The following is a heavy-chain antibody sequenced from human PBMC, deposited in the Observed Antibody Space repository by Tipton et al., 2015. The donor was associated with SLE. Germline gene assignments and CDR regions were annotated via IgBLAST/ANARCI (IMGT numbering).Heavy chain of an antibody. Sequence: TLSLTCTVSGGSISGTTYSWAWIRQSPGKGLDWIGSVYYTGTTFYNPSLESRVTVSLDTSRNRFSLRLRSVTAADTAMYSCARHLGAHNWNYWGQGTLVTVSS. CDR1: GGSISGTTYS. J-gene: IGHJ4*02. D-gene: IGHD1-20*01. V-gene: IGHV4-39*01. CDR2: VYYTGTT. CDR3: ARHLGAHNWNY.